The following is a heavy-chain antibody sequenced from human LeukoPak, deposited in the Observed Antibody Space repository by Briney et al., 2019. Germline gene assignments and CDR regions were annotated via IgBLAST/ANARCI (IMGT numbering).Heavy chain of an antibody. V-gene: IGHV1-18*01. D-gene: IGHD2-2*01. CDR1: GYTFTSYG. CDR2: ISAYNGNT. CDR3: ARDGAFSCSSTSCDGSDYDYYGMDV. J-gene: IGHJ6*02. Sequence: GASVTVSCTASGYTFTSYGISWVRQAPGQGLEWMGWISAYNGNTNYAQRLQGRVTMTTDTSTSTAYMELRSLRSDDTAVYYCARDGAFSCSSTSCDGSDYDYYGMDVWGQGTTVTVSS.